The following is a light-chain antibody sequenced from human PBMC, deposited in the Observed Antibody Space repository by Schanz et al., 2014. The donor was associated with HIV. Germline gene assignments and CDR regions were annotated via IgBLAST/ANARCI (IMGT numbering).Light chain of an antibody. V-gene: IGKV3-20*01. CDR3: QHYGSS. J-gene: IGKJ3*01. CDR1: QSVSSSY. Sequence: EIVLTQSPGTLSLSPGARATLSCRASQSVSSSYLAWYQQKPGQAPRLLIYGASSRASGIPDRFSGSGSGTYFTLTISRLEPEDFAVYYCQHYGSSFGPGTKVDIK. CDR2: GAS.